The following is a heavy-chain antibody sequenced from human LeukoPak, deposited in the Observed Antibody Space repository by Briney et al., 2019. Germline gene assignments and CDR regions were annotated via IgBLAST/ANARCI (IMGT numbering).Heavy chain of an antibody. CDR3: AKDRAVAGEDYYYYYGMDV. J-gene: IGHJ6*02. Sequence: GGSLRLPCAASGFTFDDYAMHWVRQAPGKGLEWVSLISGDGGSTYYADSVKGRFTISRDNSKNSLYLQMNSLRTEDTALYYCAKDRAVAGEDYYYYYGMDVWGQGTTVTVSS. V-gene: IGHV3-43*02. CDR2: ISGDGGST. CDR1: GFTFDDYA. D-gene: IGHD6-19*01.